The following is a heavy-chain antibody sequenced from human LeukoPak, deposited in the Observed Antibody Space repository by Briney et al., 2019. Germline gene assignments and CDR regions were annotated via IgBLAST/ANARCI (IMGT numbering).Heavy chain of an antibody. V-gene: IGHV4-59*01. CDR3: ARDVRRGLRFNNIYPYFGMDV. D-gene: IGHD3-3*01. Sequence: PSETLSLTCSVSGGPINFYWSWIRQSPGKGLEWIGCVHQNGSASYKSSLQRRVTMSVDTSKRQVSLILNSVTAADTAVYYCARDVRRGLRFNNIYPYFGMDVWGKGTTVIVSA. CDR1: GGPINFY. J-gene: IGHJ6*04. CDR2: VHQNGSA.